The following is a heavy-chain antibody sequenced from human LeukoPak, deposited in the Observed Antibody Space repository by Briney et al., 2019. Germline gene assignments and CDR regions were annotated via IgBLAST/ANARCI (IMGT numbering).Heavy chain of an antibody. Sequence: SETLSLACAVYGGSFSGYYWSWIRQPPGKGLEWIGEINHSGSTNYNPSLKSRVTISVDTSKNQFSLKLSSVTAADTAVYYCARGFGARPTDYWGQGTLVTVSS. J-gene: IGHJ4*02. V-gene: IGHV4-34*01. D-gene: IGHD1-26*01. CDR3: ARGFGARPTDY. CDR1: GGSFSGYY. CDR2: INHSGST.